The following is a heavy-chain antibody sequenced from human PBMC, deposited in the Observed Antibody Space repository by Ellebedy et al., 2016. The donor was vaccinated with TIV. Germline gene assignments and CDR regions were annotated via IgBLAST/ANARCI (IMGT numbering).Heavy chain of an antibody. V-gene: IGHV1-24*01. CDR2: FDPEDGET. D-gene: IGHD3-22*01. Sequence: AASVKVSCKVFGYTLTELSIHWVRQAPGKGPEWMGGFDPEDGETIYAQKFQGRVTMTEDTSTDTAYMELSSLRSEDTAVYYCAVTMIVVGGDAFDIWGQGTLVTVSS. J-gene: IGHJ3*02. CDR3: AVTMIVVGGDAFDI. CDR1: GYTLTELS.